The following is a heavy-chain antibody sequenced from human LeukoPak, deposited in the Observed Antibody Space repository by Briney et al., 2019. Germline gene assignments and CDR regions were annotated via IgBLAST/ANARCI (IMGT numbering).Heavy chain of an antibody. V-gene: IGHV1-46*03. CDR3: ARYRRDSSSQNWFDP. Sequence: ASVKVSCKASGYTFTSYYMHWVRQAPGQGLEWMGIINPSGGSTSYAQKFQGRVTMTRDTSTSTVYMELSSLGSEDTAVYYCARYRRDSSSQNWFDPWGQGTLVTVSS. CDR1: GYTFTSYY. D-gene: IGHD6-6*01. CDR2: INPSGGST. J-gene: IGHJ5*02.